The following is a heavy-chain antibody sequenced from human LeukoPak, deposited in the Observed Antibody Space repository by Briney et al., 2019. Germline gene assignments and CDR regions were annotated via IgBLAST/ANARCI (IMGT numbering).Heavy chain of an antibody. CDR2: IKQDGSEK. CDR1: GFTFSSYW. V-gene: IGHV3-7*01. J-gene: IGHJ4*02. D-gene: IGHD6-19*01. CDR3: ARAGVAGSEAYFDY. Sequence: GGPLRLSCAASGFTFSSYWMSWVRQAPGKGLEWVANIKQDGSEKYYVDSVKGRFTISRDNAKNSLYLQMNSLRAEDTAVYYCARAGVAGSEAYFDYWGQGTLVSVSS.